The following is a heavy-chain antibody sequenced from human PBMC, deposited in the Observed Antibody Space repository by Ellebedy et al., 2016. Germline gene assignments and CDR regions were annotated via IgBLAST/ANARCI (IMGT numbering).Heavy chain of an antibody. J-gene: IGHJ6*02. CDR2: ISSSSSYI. D-gene: IGHD6-13*01. CDR1: GFTFSSYS. V-gene: IGHV3-21*01. CDR3: AREPSLVRYYGMDV. Sequence: GGSLRLXXAASGFTFSSYSMNWVRQAPGKGLEWVSSISSSSSYIYYADSVKGRFTISRDNAKNSLYLQMNSLRAEDTAVYYCAREPSLVRYYGMDVWGQGATVTVSS.